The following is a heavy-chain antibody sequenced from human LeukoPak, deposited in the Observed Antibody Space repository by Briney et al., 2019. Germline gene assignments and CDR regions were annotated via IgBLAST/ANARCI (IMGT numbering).Heavy chain of an antibody. Sequence: SETLSLTCTVSGGSISSYYWSWIRQPPGKGLEWIGYIYYSGSTYYNPSLKSRVTISVDTSKNQFSLKLSSVTAADTAVYYCAREDIVPAAPFDYWGQGTLVTVSS. CDR2: IYYSGST. V-gene: IGHV4-30-4*08. D-gene: IGHD2-2*01. J-gene: IGHJ4*02. CDR3: AREDIVPAAPFDY. CDR1: GGSISSYY.